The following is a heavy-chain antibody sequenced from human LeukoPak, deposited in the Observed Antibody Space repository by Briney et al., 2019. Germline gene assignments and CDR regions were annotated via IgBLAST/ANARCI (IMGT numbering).Heavy chain of an antibody. Sequence: LETLSLTCAVYGGSFSGYYWSWIRQPPGKGLEWIGEINHSGSTNYNPSLKSRVTISVDTSKNQFYLKLSSVTAADTAVYYCARWGYYDSSGYFYYYYYMDVWGKGTTVTVSS. J-gene: IGHJ6*03. CDR2: INHSGST. CDR1: GGSFSGYY. D-gene: IGHD3-22*01. V-gene: IGHV4-34*01. CDR3: ARWGYYDSSGYFYYYYYMDV.